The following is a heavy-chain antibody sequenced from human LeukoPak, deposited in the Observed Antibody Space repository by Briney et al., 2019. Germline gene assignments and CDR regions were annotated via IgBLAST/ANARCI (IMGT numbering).Heavy chain of an antibody. Sequence: PGGSLRLSCSASGFNDSSNYMSWVRQAPGKGLEWVSVIYSGGTTYYADSVKGRFTISRDNSKNTLYLQMNSLRAEDTAVYYCARDRRAAAATDYYFDYWGQGTLVTVSS. D-gene: IGHD6-13*01. CDR3: ARDRRAAAATDYYFDY. CDR2: IYSGGTT. V-gene: IGHV3-53*01. CDR1: GFNDSSNY. J-gene: IGHJ4*02.